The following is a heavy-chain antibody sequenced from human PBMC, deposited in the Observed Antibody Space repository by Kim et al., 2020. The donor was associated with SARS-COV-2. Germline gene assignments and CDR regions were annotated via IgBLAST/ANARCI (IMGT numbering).Heavy chain of an antibody. CDR2: ISYDGSNK. CDR1: GFTFSSYA. Sequence: GGSLRLSCAASGFTFSSYAMHWVRQAPGKGLEWVAVISYDGSNKYYADSVKGRFTISRDNSKNTLYLQMNSLRAEDTAVYYCARDCDTSCYGAFDYWGQGTLVTVSS. D-gene: IGHD2-2*01. V-gene: IGHV3-30-3*01. J-gene: IGHJ4*02. CDR3: ARDCDTSCYGAFDY.